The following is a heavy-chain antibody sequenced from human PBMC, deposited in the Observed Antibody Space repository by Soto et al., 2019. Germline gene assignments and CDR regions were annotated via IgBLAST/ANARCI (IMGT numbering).Heavy chain of an antibody. D-gene: IGHD3-10*01. CDR1: GGTFSSYT. V-gene: IGHV1-69*08. CDR2: IIPILGIA. Sequence: QVQLVQSGAAVKKPGSSVKVSCKASGGTFSSYTISWVRQAPGQGLEWMGRIIPILGIANYAQKFQGRVTNTADKSTSTAEMGLTSLRCDDTAVYYCAREDRAVDYDDSGVYYNVFGWFNPTCQETLVTVSS. J-gene: IGHJ5*02. CDR3: AREDRAVDYDDSGVYYNVFGWFNP.